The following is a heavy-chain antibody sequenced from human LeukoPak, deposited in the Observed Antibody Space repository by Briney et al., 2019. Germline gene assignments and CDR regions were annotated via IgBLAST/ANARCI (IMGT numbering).Heavy chain of an antibody. V-gene: IGHV3-30*02. D-gene: IGHD3-9*01. Sequence: GGSLRLSCAASGFTFSSYGMHWVRQAPGKGLEWVAFIRYDGSNKYYADSVKGRFTISRDNSKNTLYLQMNSLRAEDTAVYYCAKDLQLRYFDWLPPPYYYYYGMDVWGQGTTVTVSS. J-gene: IGHJ6*02. CDR2: IRYDGSNK. CDR1: GFTFSSYG. CDR3: AKDLQLRYFDWLPPPYYYYYGMDV.